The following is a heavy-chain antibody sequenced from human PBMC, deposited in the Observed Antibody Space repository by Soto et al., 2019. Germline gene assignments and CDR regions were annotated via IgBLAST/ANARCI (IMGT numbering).Heavy chain of an antibody. V-gene: IGHV4-30-2*01. CDR2: IYHSGST. CDR3: ARSGTTVTHYFDY. CDR1: GGSISSGGYS. J-gene: IGHJ4*01. Sequence: PSETLSLTCAVSGGSISSGGYSWSWIRQPPGKGLEWIGYIYHSGSTYYNPSLKSRVTISVDRSKNQFSLKLSSVTAADTAVYYCARSGTTVTHYFDYWGQEPWSPSPQ. D-gene: IGHD4-17*01.